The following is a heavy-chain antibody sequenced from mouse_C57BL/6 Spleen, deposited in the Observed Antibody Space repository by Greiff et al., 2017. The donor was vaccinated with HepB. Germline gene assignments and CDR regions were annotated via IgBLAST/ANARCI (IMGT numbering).Heavy chain of an antibody. CDR1: GYTFTSYG. CDR2: IYPRSGNT. D-gene: IGHD1-1*01. J-gene: IGHJ4*01. CDR3: ARDGYYYYGSSLYYAMDY. V-gene: IGHV1-81*01. Sequence: QVQLQQSGAELARPGASVKLSCKASGYTFTSYGISWVKQRTGQGLEWIGEIYPRSGNTYYNEKFKGKATLPADKSSSTAYMELRSLTSEDSAVYCCARDGYYYYGSSLYYAMDYWGQGTSVTVSS.